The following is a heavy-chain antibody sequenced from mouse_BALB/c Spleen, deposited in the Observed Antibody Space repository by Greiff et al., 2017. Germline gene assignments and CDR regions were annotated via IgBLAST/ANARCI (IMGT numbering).Heavy chain of an antibody. Sequence: EVMLVESGGGLVQPGGSLRLSCATSGFTFTDYYMSWVRQPPGKALEWLGFIRNKANGYTTEYSASVKGRFTISRDNSQSILYLQMNTLRAEDSATYYCARDGNLDYWGQGTTLTVSS. D-gene: IGHD2-1*01. J-gene: IGHJ2*01. CDR2: IRNKANGYTT. V-gene: IGHV7-3*02. CDR1: GFTFTDYY. CDR3: ARDGNLDY.